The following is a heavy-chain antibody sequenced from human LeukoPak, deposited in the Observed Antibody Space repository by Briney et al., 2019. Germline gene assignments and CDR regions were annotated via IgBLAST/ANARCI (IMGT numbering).Heavy chain of an antibody. J-gene: IGHJ5*02. V-gene: IGHV1-18*01. CDR2: ISAYNGNT. D-gene: IGHD3-3*01. CDR3: ARMYYDFWSGYSTFDP. CDR1: GYTFTSYG. Sequence: ASVKVSCKASGYTFTSYGISWVRQAPGQGLEWMGWISAYNGNTNYAQKLQGRVTMTTDTSTGTAYMELRSLRSDDTAVYYCARMYYDFWSGYSTFDPWGQGTLVTVSS.